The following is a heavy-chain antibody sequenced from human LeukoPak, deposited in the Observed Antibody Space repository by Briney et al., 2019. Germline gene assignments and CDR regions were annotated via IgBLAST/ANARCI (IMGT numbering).Heavy chain of an antibody. J-gene: IGHJ5*02. CDR2: IYYSGST. Sequence: SETLSLTCTVSGGSISSYYWSWIRQPPGKGLEWIGYIYYSGSTNYNPSLKSRVTISVDTSKNQFSLKLSSVTAADTAVYYCARVVGSGAWFDPWGRGTLVTVSS. V-gene: IGHV4-59*01. D-gene: IGHD3-10*01. CDR3: ARVVGSGAWFDP. CDR1: GGSISSYY.